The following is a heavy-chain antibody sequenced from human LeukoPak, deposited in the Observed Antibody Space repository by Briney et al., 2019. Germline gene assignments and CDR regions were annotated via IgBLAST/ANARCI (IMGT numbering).Heavy chain of an antibody. CDR1: GGSITSTSSY. CDR3: ARLYTSGSYPGYAEY. Sequence: SQTLSLTCTVSGGSITSTSSYWGWIRHPPGEGLEWIGCFHYSGTTYYNPSLNSRVNISVDPSKTPFSLKLTSVTPAHTAVTYCARLYTSGSYPGYAEYCGWGPLVTVSS. CDR2: FHYSGTT. J-gene: IGHJ4*02. V-gene: IGHV4-39*01. D-gene: IGHD6-19*01.